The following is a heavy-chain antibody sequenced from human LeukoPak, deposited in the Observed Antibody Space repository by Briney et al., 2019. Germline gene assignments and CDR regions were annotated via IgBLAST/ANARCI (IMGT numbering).Heavy chain of an antibody. D-gene: IGHD3-10*01. CDR3: AKDSYYYGSGSHSPIDY. CDR1: GFTFDDYA. CDR2: ISWNSGSM. J-gene: IGHJ4*02. V-gene: IGHV3-9*01. Sequence: GGSLRLSCAASGFTFDDYAMHWVRQAPGKGLEWVSGISWNSGSMGYADSVKGRFTISRDNAKNSLYLQMNSLRAEDTALYYCAKDSYYYGSGSHSPIDYWGQGTLVTVSS.